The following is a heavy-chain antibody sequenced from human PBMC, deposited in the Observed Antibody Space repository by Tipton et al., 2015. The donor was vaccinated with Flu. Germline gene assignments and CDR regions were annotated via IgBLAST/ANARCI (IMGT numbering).Heavy chain of an antibody. CDR1: GGSFSGYY. V-gene: IGHV4-34*01. Sequence: TPSLTCAVYGGSFSGYYWSWIRQPPGKGLEWIGEINHSGSTNYNPSLKSRVTISVDTSKNQFSLKLSSVTAADTAVYYCARGRTVTYYYYYYMDVWGKGTTVTVSS. CDR2: INHSGST. CDR3: ARGRTVTYYYYYYMDV. J-gene: IGHJ6*03. D-gene: IGHD4-11*01.